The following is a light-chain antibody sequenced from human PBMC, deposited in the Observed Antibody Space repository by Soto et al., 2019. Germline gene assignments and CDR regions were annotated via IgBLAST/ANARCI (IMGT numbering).Light chain of an antibody. CDR2: DAY. V-gene: IGKV3-11*01. Sequence: THSPVTLSLSPGERATLSCRASQSFRGLLAWYQQKPGQAPRLLIYDAYNRATGIPSRFSGSGSGTDFTLTISSLQPEDFATYYCQQSYSTPTITFGQGTRLEIK. CDR1: QSFRGL. CDR3: QQSYSTPTIT. J-gene: IGKJ5*01.